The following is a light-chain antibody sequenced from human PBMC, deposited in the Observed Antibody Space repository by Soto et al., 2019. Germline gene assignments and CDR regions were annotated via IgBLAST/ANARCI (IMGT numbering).Light chain of an antibody. CDR3: QERSQWPPP. J-gene: IGKJ5*01. CDR1: QTVRSY. Sequence: EIVLTQSPATLSLSPGDRATLSCRASQTVRSYLAWYQHVPGQAPRLLVYDASNRATGIPARFSGSGSGTDFTLTISGLEPEDFAFYYCQERSQWPPPFGEGTRLDIK. V-gene: IGKV3-11*01. CDR2: DAS.